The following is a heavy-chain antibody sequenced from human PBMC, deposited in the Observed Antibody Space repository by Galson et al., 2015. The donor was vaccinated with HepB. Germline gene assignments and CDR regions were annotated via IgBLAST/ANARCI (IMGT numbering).Heavy chain of an antibody. CDR1: GFSFSSYD. J-gene: IGHJ6*03. CDR3: ARFPHSSSWDDSSCYMDV. CDR2: MDPNSGNT. D-gene: IGHD6-13*01. Sequence: SVKVSCKASGFSFSSYDIDWVRQATGQGPEWLGWMDPNSGNTGYAQKFQGRITMTRNISISTAYMELRSLRSEDTAVYYCARFPHSSSWDDSSCYMDVWGKGTTVTVSS. V-gene: IGHV1-8*01.